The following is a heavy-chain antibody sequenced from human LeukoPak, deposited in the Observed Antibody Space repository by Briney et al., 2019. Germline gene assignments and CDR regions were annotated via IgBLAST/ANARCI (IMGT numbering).Heavy chain of an antibody. CDR2: IYSGGST. V-gene: IGHV3-53*01. D-gene: IGHD5-24*01. CDR1: GFTVSSNY. J-gene: IGHJ4*02. CDR3: ARWLQSLAYFDH. Sequence: PGGSLRLSCAASGFTVSSNYMSWVRQAPGKGLEWVSVIYSGGSTNYADSVKGRFTISGDNSKNTLYLQMNSLRAEDTAVYYCARWLQSLAYFDHWGQGTLVTVSS.